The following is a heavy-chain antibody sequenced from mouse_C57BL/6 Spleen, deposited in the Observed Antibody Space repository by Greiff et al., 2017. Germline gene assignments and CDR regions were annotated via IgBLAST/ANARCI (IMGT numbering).Heavy chain of an antibody. CDR1: GFTFSDYG. V-gene: IGHV5-17*01. CDR2: ISSGSSTI. CDR3: GPNFSY. J-gene: IGHJ3*01. Sequence: DVKLVESGGGLVKPGGSLKLSCEASGFTFSDYGMHWVRQAPGKGLEWVAYISSGSSTIYYADTVKGRFTISRYNAKNTLFLQMTRLRSEDTAMYYCGPNFSYWGQGTLVTVSA.